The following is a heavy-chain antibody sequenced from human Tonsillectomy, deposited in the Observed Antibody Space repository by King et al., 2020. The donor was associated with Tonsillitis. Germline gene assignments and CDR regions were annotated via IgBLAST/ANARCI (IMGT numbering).Heavy chain of an antibody. CDR2: ISWNSGSI. Sequence: VQLVESGGGLVQPGRSPRLSCAASGFTFDDYAMHWVRQAPGKGLEWVSGISWNSGSIGYADSVKGRFTISRDNAKNSLYLQMNSLRAEDTALYYCAKDNHYYYDSSGYVDYWGQGTLVTVSS. CDR3: AKDNHYYYDSSGYVDY. J-gene: IGHJ4*02. CDR1: GFTFDDYA. D-gene: IGHD3-22*01. V-gene: IGHV3-9*01.